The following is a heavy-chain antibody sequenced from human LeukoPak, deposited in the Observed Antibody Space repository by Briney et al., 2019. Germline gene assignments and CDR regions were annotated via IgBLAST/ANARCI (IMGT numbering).Heavy chain of an antibody. J-gene: IGHJ3*02. CDR1: GFTFSSYG. CDR2: ISYDGSNK. D-gene: IGHD2-21*02. CDR3: ARPFSSDPYAFDI. V-gene: IGHV3-30*03. Sequence: PGGSLRLSCAASGFTFSSYGMHWVRHAPGKGLEWVAVISYDGSNKYYADSVKGRFTISRDNSKNTLYLQMNSLRAEDTAVYYCARPFSSDPYAFDIWGQGTMVTVSS.